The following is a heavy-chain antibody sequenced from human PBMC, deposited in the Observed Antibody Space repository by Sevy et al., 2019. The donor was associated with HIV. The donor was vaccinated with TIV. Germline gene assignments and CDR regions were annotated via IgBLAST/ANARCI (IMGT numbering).Heavy chain of an antibody. CDR2: VNPSGGST. CDR1: GYTFTTYY. J-gene: IGHJ4*02. V-gene: IGHV1-46*01. D-gene: IGHD2-15*01. Sequence: ASVKVSCKASGYTFTTYYIHWVRQAPGQGLEWMGIVNPSGGSTTNSQKFHDRVTMTSDTSTDTVYMQRSSLKSEDTAVYYCARTLGWQQSRWYLDYWGQGTLVTVSS. CDR3: ARTLGWQQSRWYLDY.